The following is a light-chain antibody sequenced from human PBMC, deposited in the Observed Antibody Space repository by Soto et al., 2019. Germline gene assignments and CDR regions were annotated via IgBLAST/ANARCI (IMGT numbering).Light chain of an antibody. CDR3: QPYYSFRLI. CDR2: CAS. V-gene: IGKV4-1*01. Sequence: DIVMTQSPDSLAVSLGERATINCKSSQSVLFRSNNKNYLAWYQQTPGQPPKLLIYCASTRDSVVPDRFSGTGSGTGFNFAISSLQAVDVALYDCQPYYSFRLIVGGGTNVE. CDR1: QSVLFRSNNKNY. J-gene: IGKJ4*01.